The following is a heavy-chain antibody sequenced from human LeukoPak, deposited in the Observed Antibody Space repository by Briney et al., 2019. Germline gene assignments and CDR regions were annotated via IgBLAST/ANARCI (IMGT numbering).Heavy chain of an antibody. J-gene: IGHJ4*02. CDR3: TTNAAVGTWEVFDY. D-gene: IGHD6-13*01. CDR1: GFTVSSSF. V-gene: IGHV3-23*01. CDR2: LYSDGDPFYGTT. Sequence: GGSLRLSCAASGFTVSSSFMSWVRQAPGKGLEWVSTLYSDGDPFYGTTYYADSVKGRFTISRDSSQNTLFLDVNSLGAEDTAMYYCTTNAAVGTWEVFDYWGQGTLVTVSS.